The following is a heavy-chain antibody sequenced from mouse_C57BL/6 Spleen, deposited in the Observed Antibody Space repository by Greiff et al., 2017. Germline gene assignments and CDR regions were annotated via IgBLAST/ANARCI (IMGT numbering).Heavy chain of an antibody. CDR1: GYTFTSYW. CDR2: IDPSDSET. V-gene: IGHV1-52*01. D-gene: IGHD1-1*01. Sequence: VQLQQPGAELVRPGSSVKLSCKASGYTFTSYWMHWVKQRPIQGLEWIGNIDPSDSETHYNQKFKDKATLTVDKSSSTAYMQLSSLASEDPAVYYWARQGGSSYYAMDYWGQGTSVTVSS. CDR3: ARQGGSSYYAMDY. J-gene: IGHJ4*01.